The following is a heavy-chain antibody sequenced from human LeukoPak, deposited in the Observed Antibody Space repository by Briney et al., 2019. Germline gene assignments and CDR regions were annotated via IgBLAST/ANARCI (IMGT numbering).Heavy chain of an antibody. J-gene: IGHJ6*03. V-gene: IGHV4-4*07. CDR1: GGSMRSYY. CDR3: AREGKITMVRGVIRYYYMDV. D-gene: IGHD3-10*01. CDR2: IFTSGST. Sequence: SETLSLTCTVSGGSMRSYYWSWIRQPAGKGLEWIGRIFTSGSTKYNPSLKSRVTISVDTSKNQFSLKLSSVTAADTAVYYCAREGKITMVRGVIRYYYMDVWGKGTTVTISS.